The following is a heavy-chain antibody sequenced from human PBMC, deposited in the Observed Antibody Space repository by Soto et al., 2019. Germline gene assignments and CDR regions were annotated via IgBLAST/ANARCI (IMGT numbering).Heavy chain of an antibody. V-gene: IGHV4-34*01. CDR2: INHSGST. J-gene: IGHJ6*02. Sequence: SETLSLTCAVYGGSLRGYYWSWIRKPPGKGLEWIGEINHSGSTNYNPSLKSRVTISVDTSKNQFSLKLSSVTAADTAVYYCARAAYYYGMDVWGQRT. CDR1: GGSLRGYY. CDR3: ARAAYYYGMDV.